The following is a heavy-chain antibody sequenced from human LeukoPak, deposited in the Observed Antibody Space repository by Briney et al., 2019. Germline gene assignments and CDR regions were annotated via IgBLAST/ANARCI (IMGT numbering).Heavy chain of an antibody. J-gene: IGHJ4*02. CDR1: GFTFSSYW. CDR2: INSDGSST. D-gene: IGHD6-19*01. Sequence: GGSLRLSCAASGFTFSSYWMHWVRQAPGKGLVWVSRINSDGSSTSYADSVKGRFTISRDNAKNTLYLQMNSLRAEDTAVYYYARGRGTSSGWDHYFDYWGQGTLVTVSS. CDR3: ARGRGTSSGWDHYFDY. V-gene: IGHV3-74*01.